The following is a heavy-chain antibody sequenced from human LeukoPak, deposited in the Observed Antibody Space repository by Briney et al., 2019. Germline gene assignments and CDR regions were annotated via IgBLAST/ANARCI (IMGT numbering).Heavy chain of an antibody. CDR3: ARQDGLLMFDP. D-gene: IGHD2-8*01. Sequence: SETLSLTCTVSGGSISSYYWSWIRQPAGKGREWIGRIYTSGGTNYNPSLKSRVTMSVDTSKNQFSLKLSSVTAADTAVYYCARQDGLLMFDPWGQGTLVTVSS. CDR1: GGSISSYY. CDR2: IYTSGGT. V-gene: IGHV4-4*07. J-gene: IGHJ5*02.